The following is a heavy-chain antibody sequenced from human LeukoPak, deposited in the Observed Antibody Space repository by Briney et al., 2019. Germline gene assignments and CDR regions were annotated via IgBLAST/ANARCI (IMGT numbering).Heavy chain of an antibody. J-gene: IGHJ4*02. Sequence: GGSLRLSCAASGFTFSSYSMNWVRQAPGKGLEWVSSISSSSSYIYYADSVKGRFTISRDNAKNSLYLQMNSLRAEDTAVYYCARSGWFGELGFDYWGQGTLVTVSS. D-gene: IGHD3-10*01. CDR1: GFTFSSYS. CDR2: ISSSSSYI. CDR3: ARSGWFGELGFDY. V-gene: IGHV3-21*01.